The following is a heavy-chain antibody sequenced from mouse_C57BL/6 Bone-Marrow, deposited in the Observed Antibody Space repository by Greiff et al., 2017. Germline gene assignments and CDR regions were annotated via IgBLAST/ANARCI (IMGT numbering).Heavy chain of an antibody. V-gene: IGHV1-7*01. CDR3: ARLGLGFDY. D-gene: IGHD2-10*02. J-gene: IGHJ2*01. CDR1: GFTFTSYW. Sequence: VQLQESGAALAKPGASVKLSCKASGFTFTSYWMHWVKQRPGQGLEWIGYLNPSSGYTKYNQKFKDKTTFTADKSSSTAYMQLSSLTYEDTAVYYCARLGLGFDYWGQGTTLTVSS. CDR2: LNPSSGYT.